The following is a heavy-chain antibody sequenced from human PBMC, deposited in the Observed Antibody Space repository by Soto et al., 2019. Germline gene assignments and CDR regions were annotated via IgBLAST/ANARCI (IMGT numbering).Heavy chain of an antibody. D-gene: IGHD3-22*01. CDR3: ARGTDDDYDSSGTFDY. CDR1: GGSVSSGSDY. J-gene: IGHJ4*02. CDR2: IYYSGST. V-gene: IGHV4-61*01. Sequence: ASETLSLTRPVSGGSVSSGSDYWSWIRQPPGKGLEWIGYIYYSGSTNYNPSLKSRVTISVDTSKNQFSLKLSSVTAADTAVYYCARGTDDDYDSSGTFDYWGQGTLVTVSS.